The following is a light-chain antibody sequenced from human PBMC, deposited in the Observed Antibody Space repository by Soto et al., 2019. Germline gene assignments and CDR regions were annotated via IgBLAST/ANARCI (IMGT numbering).Light chain of an antibody. CDR1: RDITNF. Sequence: DLQMTQSPYSLSASVGDRVTTTCQASRDITNFLNWYQQKPGKAPKLLIYVASNLETGVPSRFSGSGSGTDFSFTISSLQPEDIATYYCQQYDVLPWTFGQGTTVEVK. CDR3: QQYDVLPWT. V-gene: IGKV1-33*01. J-gene: IGKJ1*01. CDR2: VAS.